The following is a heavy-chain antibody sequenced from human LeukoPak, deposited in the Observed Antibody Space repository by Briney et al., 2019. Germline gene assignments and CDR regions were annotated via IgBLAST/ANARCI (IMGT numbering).Heavy chain of an antibody. Sequence: PSETLSLTCAVYGGPFSGYYWSWIRQPPGKGLEWIGEINHSGSTNYNPSLKSRVTISVDTSKNQFSLKLSSVPAADTAVYYCARGRGWNRNWFDPWGQGTLVTVSS. CDR1: GGPFSGYY. D-gene: IGHD1/OR15-1a*01. J-gene: IGHJ5*02. CDR3: ARGRGWNRNWFDP. V-gene: IGHV4-34*01. CDR2: INHSGST.